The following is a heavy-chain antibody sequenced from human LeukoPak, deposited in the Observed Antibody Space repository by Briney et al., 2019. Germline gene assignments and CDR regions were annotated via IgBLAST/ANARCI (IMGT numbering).Heavy chain of an antibody. Sequence: ASVKVSCKASGYTFTGYYMHWVRQAPGQGLEWMGWVNPNSGGTNYAQKFQGRVTMTGDTSISTAYMELSRLRSDDTAVYYCAVASDIVVVPAARLVSMDVWGQGTTVTVSS. CDR2: VNPNSGGT. CDR1: GYTFTGYY. J-gene: IGHJ6*02. CDR3: AVASDIVVVPAARLVSMDV. D-gene: IGHD2-2*01. V-gene: IGHV1-2*02.